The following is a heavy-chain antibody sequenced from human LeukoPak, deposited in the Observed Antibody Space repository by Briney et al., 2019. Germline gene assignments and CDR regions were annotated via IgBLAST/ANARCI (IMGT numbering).Heavy chain of an antibody. V-gene: IGHV3-74*01. CDR2: ISSDGTST. J-gene: IGHJ4*02. CDR1: GFTFSNYW. D-gene: IGHD6-13*01. CDR3: ARGYYSSCGY. Sequence: GGSLRLSCAASGFTFSNYWMHWVRQAPGKGLVWVSRISSDGTSTNYADSVKGRFTISRDNAKNTLYLQMNSLRADDTAVYYCARGYYSSCGYWGQGTLVTASS.